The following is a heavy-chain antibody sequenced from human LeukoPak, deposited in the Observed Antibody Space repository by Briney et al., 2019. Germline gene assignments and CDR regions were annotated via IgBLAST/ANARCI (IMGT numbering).Heavy chain of an antibody. Sequence: GGSLRLSCAASGFTFSDYDMHWVRQATGKGLEWVSAIGTAGDTYYTGSVKGRFTISRDNSKNTLYLQMNSLRAEDTAVYYCAKAATQDDYWGQGTLVTVSS. J-gene: IGHJ4*02. V-gene: IGHV3-13*01. CDR3: AKAATQDDY. CDR2: IGTAGDT. D-gene: IGHD2-15*01. CDR1: GFTFSDYD.